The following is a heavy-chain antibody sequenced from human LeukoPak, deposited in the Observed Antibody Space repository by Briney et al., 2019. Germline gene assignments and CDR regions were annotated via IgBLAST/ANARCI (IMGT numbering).Heavy chain of an antibody. Sequence: SETLSLTCTVSGGSISSYYWSWIRQPPGKGLEWIGYIYYSGSTNYNPSLKSRVTISVDTSKNQFSLKLSSVTAADTAVYYCARIIGYCSSSSCYKVYYGMDVWGQGTAVTVSS. CDR2: IYYSGST. J-gene: IGHJ6*02. CDR3: ARIIGYCSSSSCYKVYYGMDV. D-gene: IGHD2-2*02. CDR1: GGSISSYY. V-gene: IGHV4-59*01.